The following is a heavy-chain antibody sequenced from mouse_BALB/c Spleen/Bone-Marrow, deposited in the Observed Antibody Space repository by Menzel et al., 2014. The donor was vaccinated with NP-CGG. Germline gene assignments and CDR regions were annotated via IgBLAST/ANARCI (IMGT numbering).Heavy chain of an antibody. V-gene: IGHV1S41*01. D-gene: IGHD2-3*01. CDR1: GYTFTNFW. Sequence: DLVKPGASVKLSCKASGYTFTNFWINWIKQRPGQGLEWIGRIAPGTGTTYYNEMFKGKATLTVDTSSSTAYIQLSSLSSEDSAVYFCARYDYVMDYWGQGTSVPASS. CDR2: IAPGTGTT. CDR3: ARYDYVMDY. J-gene: IGHJ4*01.